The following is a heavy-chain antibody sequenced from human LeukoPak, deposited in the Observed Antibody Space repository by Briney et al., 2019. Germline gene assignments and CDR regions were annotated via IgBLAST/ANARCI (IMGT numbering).Heavy chain of an antibody. V-gene: IGHV3-21*01. J-gene: IGHJ4*02. D-gene: IGHD1-1*01. Sequence: GGSLRLSCAASGFTFSTYSMIWVRQAPGKGLEWVSSISSSSGDIYYEDSVKGRFTVSRDNAKNSLYLQMNSLRAEDTAVYYCARGGVTGTTGGPDYWGQGTLVTVSS. CDR3: ARGGVTGTTGGPDY. CDR1: GFTFSTYS. CDR2: ISSSSGDI.